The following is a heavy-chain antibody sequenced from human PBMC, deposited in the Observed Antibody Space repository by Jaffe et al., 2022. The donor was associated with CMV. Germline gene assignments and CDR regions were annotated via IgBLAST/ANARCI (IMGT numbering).Heavy chain of an antibody. J-gene: IGHJ6*02. CDR3: AKIFPDMVRGIMDNEYYFAMDV. V-gene: IGHV3-30*18. D-gene: IGHD3-10*01. CDR1: GFTFSSFG. Sequence: QLQLVESGGGVVQPGRSLRLSCAASGFTFSSFGMHWVRQTPGKGLEWVAVISSVGDVEYYAESVKGRFTISRDNSRNTLYLQMNNLTPEDTAVYYCAKIFPDMVRGIMDNEYYFAMDVWGQGTTVTVSS. CDR2: ISSVGDVE.